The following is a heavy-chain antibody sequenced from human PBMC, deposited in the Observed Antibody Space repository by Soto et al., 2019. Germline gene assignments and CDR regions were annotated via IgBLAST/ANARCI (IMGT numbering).Heavy chain of an antibody. Sequence: QVQLQESGPGLVKPSETLSLSCTVSGGSFSSHYCNWVRETAGKGLEWIGRIYPTGSTTYNPSLKTRLTVSVDTSENLFSLRLSSMAAADTAVYYWATVRSGVVPGAMDTWGQGALGTVSS. D-gene: IGHD2-2*01. V-gene: IGHV4-4*07. CDR1: GGSFSSHY. CDR2: IYPTGST. CDR3: ATVRSGVVPGAMDT. J-gene: IGHJ5*02.